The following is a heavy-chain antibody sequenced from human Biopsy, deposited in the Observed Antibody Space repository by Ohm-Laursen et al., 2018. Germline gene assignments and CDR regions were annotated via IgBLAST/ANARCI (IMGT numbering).Heavy chain of an antibody. CDR1: GGTFSDYA. Sequence: ASSVKVSCKTSGGTFSDYAISWLRQAPGQGLEWMGGIIPIPNVATYAQKFQGRITITADESTSTAYMELSSLTSDDTAVYFCARGEGSSWFDPWGHGTLVTVSS. V-gene: IGHV1-69*01. CDR3: ARGEGSSWFDP. CDR2: IIPIPNVA. J-gene: IGHJ5*02. D-gene: IGHD1-26*01.